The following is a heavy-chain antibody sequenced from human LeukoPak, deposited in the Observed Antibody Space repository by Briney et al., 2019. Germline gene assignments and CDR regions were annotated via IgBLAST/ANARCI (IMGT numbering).Heavy chain of an antibody. D-gene: IGHD2-15*01. CDR2: INPRDGGT. J-gene: IGHJ4*02. Sequence: ASVKVSCKGSGYTFTDYYLHWVRQAPGQGLEWVGYINPRDGGTSSPQNFRGRVTMTTDASSSTAYMELSGLTSDDTAIYYCAREGNGLLSKDLDYWGQGTLATVSS. V-gene: IGHV1-2*02. CDR1: GYTFTDYY. CDR3: AREGNGLLSKDLDY.